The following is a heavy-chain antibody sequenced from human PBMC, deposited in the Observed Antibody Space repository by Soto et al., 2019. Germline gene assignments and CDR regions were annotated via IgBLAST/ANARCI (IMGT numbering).Heavy chain of an antibody. J-gene: IGHJ6*02. Sequence: QVQLQESGPGLVKPSQTLSLTCTVSGGSISSGGYYWSWIRQHPGKGLEWIGYIYYSGSTYYNPSLKSRGTISVDPAKNQFSPKLSSVTAADTAVYYCASGGRRSPGMDVWGQGTTVTVSS. V-gene: IGHV4-31*03. CDR3: ASGGRRSPGMDV. D-gene: IGHD3-10*01. CDR2: IYYSGST. CDR1: GGSISSGGYY.